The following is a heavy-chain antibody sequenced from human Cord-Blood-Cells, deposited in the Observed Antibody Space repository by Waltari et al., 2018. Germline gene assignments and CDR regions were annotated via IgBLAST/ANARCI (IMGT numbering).Heavy chain of an antibody. J-gene: IGHJ4*02. CDR2: INPNSVDT. Sequence: QVQPVQSGAEVKTPGDSVQVSCMASGSTFTGSYMHWVRQDSCQGLEWMGWINPNSVDTNYAQKFQGRFPMTRDTSISTAYMELSRLRSDDTAVYYCARGPSYCTNGVCYLSFDYWGQGTLVTVSS. V-gene: IGHV1-2*02. D-gene: IGHD2-8*01. CDR1: GSTFTGSY. CDR3: ARGPSYCTNGVCYLSFDY.